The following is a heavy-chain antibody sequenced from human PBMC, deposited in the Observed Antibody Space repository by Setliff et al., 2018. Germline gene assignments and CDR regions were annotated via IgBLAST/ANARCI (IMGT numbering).Heavy chain of an antibody. J-gene: IGHJ4*02. Sequence: WGSLRPSCAASGFTFSTYAMSWVRQTPGKGLEWLSGISGRGDNTYYVDSVKGRFTISRDNSKETLYLQMNSLRAEDTAIYYCAKDRETPIYWGQGTLVTVSS. D-gene: IGHD1-26*01. CDR3: AKDRETPIY. V-gene: IGHV3-23*01. CDR2: ISGRGDNT. CDR1: GFTFSTYA.